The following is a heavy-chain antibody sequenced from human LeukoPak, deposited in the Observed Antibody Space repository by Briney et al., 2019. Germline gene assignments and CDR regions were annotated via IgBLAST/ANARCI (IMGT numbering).Heavy chain of an antibody. D-gene: IGHD1-26*01. CDR1: GYSISSGYY. CDR2: SYHSGST. J-gene: IGHJ4*02. Sequence: SETLSLTCAVSGYSISSGYYWGWIRQPPGKGLEWIGSSYHSGSTYYNPSLKSRVTISVDTSKNQFSLKLSSVTAADTAVYYCAREGGSYFSAPFDYWGQGTLVTVSS. CDR3: AREGGSYFSAPFDY. V-gene: IGHV4-38-2*02.